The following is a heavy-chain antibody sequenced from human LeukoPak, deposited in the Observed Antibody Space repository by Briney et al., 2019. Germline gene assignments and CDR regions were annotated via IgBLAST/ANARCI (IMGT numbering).Heavy chain of an antibody. Sequence: GGSLRLSCAASGFTVSSNYMSWVRQAPGKGLEWVSVIYSGGSTYYADSVKGRFTISRDNSKNTLYLQMNSLRAEDTAVYYCARDPVGATTNYYYYMDVWGKGTTVTISS. D-gene: IGHD1-26*01. CDR1: GFTVSSNY. CDR3: ARDPVGATTNYYYYMDV. J-gene: IGHJ6*03. V-gene: IGHV3-66*01. CDR2: IYSGGST.